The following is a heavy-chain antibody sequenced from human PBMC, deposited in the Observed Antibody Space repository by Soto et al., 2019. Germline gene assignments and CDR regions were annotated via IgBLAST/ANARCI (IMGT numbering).Heavy chain of an antibody. V-gene: IGHV3-49*04. CDR3: VGCRGGGYLGMDV. D-gene: IGHD2-15*01. J-gene: IGHJ6*02. Sequence: GGSLRLSCTASGFTFGDYAMSWVRQAPGKGLEWVGFIRSKAYGGTTEYAASVRGRFTISRDDYKSIAYLEMNSLKTEDTAVHYCVGCRGGGYLGMDVWGQGTTVTVCS. CDR1: GFTFGDYA. CDR2: IRSKAYGGTT.